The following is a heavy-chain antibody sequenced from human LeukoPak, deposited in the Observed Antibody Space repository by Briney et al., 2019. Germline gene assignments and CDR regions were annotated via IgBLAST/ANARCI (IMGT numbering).Heavy chain of an antibody. CDR1: GGSFSGYY. J-gene: IGHJ5*02. D-gene: IGHD3-3*01. CDR3: ARGRHSITIFGVVKGGFDP. V-gene: IGHV4-34*01. Sequence: PSETLSLTCAVYGGSFSGYYWSWIRQPPGKGLEWIGEINHSGSTNYNPSLKSRVTISVDTSKNQFSLKLSPVTAADTAVYYCARGRHSITIFGVVKGGFDPWGQGTLVTVSS. CDR2: INHSGST.